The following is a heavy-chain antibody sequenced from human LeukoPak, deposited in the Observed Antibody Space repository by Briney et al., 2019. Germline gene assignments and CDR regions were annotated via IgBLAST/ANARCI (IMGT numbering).Heavy chain of an antibody. CDR2: ISAYNGNT. CDR3: ARGTGVVPAAIRDYNWFDP. V-gene: IGHV1-18*01. Sequence: GPSVKVSCKASGYTFNSYGISWVRQAPGQGLEWMGWISAYNGNTNYAQKLQGRVTMTTDTSTSTAYMELRSLRSDDTAVYYCARGTGVVPAAIRDYNWFDPWGQGTLVTVSS. D-gene: IGHD2-2*02. J-gene: IGHJ5*02. CDR1: GYTFNSYG.